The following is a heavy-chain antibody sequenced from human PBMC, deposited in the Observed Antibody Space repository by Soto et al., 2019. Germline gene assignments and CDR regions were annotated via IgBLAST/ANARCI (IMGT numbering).Heavy chain of an antibody. J-gene: IGHJ5*02. CDR2: INAGNGNT. D-gene: IGHD6-19*01. CDR3: ATGYSSRWYFWFDP. CDR1: GYTFTSYA. Sequence: ASVKVSCKASGYTFTSYAMHWVRQAPGQRLEWMGWINAGNGNTKYSQKFQGRVTITRDTSASTAYMELSSLRSEDTAVYYCATGYSSRWYFWFDPWGQGTLVTAPQ. V-gene: IGHV1-3*01.